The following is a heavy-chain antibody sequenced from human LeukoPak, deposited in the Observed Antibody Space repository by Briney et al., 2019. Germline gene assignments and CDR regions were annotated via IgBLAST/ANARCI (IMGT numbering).Heavy chain of an antibody. CDR3: ARTAAYDGFDYGMDV. D-gene: IGHD3-22*01. CDR1: GFTVSTNY. Sequence: PGGSLRLSCAASGFTVSTNYMSWVRQAPGKGLEWVSVIYSGGSTYYADSVKGRFTISRDNSKNTLYLQMNSLSAADTAVYYCARTAAYDGFDYGMDVWGQGTTVTISS. CDR2: IYSGGST. J-gene: IGHJ6*02. V-gene: IGHV3-53*01.